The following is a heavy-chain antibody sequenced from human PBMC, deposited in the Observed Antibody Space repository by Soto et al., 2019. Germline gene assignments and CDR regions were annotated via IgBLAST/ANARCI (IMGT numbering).Heavy chain of an antibody. D-gene: IGHD5-18*01. CDR3: ARDRGQLWFSGSENWFAP. V-gene: IGHV1-69*01. CDR1: GGTFSSYA. Sequence: QVQLVQSGAEVKKPGSSVKVSCKASGGTFSSYAISWVRQAPGQGLEWMGGIIPIFGTANYAQKFQGRVTITADESTSTAYMELSSLRSEDTAVYYCARDRGQLWFSGSENWFAPWGQGTLVTVSS. J-gene: IGHJ5*02. CDR2: IIPIFGTA.